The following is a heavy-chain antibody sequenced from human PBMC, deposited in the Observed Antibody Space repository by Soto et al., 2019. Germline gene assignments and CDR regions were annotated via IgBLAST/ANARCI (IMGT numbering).Heavy chain of an antibody. J-gene: IGHJ5*02. CDR1: GFTFNRHW. D-gene: IGHD6-6*01. CDR3: ARSIAARLNWFDP. V-gene: IGHV3-7*01. Sequence: PGGPLRLSCAVSGFTFNRHWMSWVRKTTGKGLERVASIKEDGSEKSSVASVKGRFTISRDNAKNSLFLQMNSLRAEDTAVYYCARSIAARLNWFDPWGQGTLVTVSS. CDR2: IKEDGSEK.